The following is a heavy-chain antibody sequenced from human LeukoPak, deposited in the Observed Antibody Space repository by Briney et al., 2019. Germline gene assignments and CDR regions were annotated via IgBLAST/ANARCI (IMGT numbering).Heavy chain of an antibody. CDR3: ARDQWGHNWNGPDYYMDV. D-gene: IGHD1-20*01. Sequence: GGSLRLSCAASGFTFSNYWMNWVRQAPGKGLEWVANIKQDRSEKYYVDSVKGRFTISRDNGKNSLYLQMNSLRAEDTAVYYCARDQWGHNWNGPDYYMDVWGKGTTVTVSS. CDR2: IKQDRSEK. V-gene: IGHV3-7*01. CDR1: GFTFSNYW. J-gene: IGHJ6*03.